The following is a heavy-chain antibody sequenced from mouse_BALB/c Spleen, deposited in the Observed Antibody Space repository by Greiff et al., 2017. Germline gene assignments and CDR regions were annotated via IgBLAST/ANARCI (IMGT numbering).Heavy chain of an antibody. J-gene: IGHJ3*01. CDR2: ISYSGST. CDR3: ASGGYGYSWFAY. CDR1: GYSITSDYA. V-gene: IGHV3-2*02. Sequence: VQLQQSGPGLVKPSQSLSLTCTVTGYSITSDYAWNWIRQFPGNKLEWMGYISYSGSTSYNPSLKSRISITRDTSKNQFFLQLNSVTTEDTATYYCASGGYGYSWFAYWGQGTLVTVSA. D-gene: IGHD1-2*01.